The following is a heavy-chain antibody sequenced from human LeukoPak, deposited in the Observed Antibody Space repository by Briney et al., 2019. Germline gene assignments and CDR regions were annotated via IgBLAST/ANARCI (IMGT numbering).Heavy chain of an antibody. CDR1: GFTFSSYA. Sequence: GGSLRLSCAASGFTFSSYAMSWVRQAPGKGLEWVSAISGSGGSTYYADSVKGRFTISRDNAKNSLYLQMNSLRAEDTAVYYCARQYSSSSSPDYWGQGTLVTVSS. CDR2: ISGSGGST. V-gene: IGHV3-23*01. D-gene: IGHD6-13*01. CDR3: ARQYSSSSSPDY. J-gene: IGHJ4*02.